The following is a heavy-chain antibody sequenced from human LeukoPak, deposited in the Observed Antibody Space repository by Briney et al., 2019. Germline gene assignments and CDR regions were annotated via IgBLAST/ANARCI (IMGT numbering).Heavy chain of an antibody. Sequence: SETLSLTCTVSGGSISSTYYYWGWIRQPPGKGLEWIGNFHYSGSNSYNPSLKSRVTISVDTSKNQFSLKLSSVTAADTAVYYCATDVVPAAITSDYWGQGTLVTVSS. CDR3: ATDVVPAAITSDY. D-gene: IGHD2-2*01. J-gene: IGHJ4*02. CDR2: FHYSGSN. V-gene: IGHV4-39*02. CDR1: GGSISSTYYY.